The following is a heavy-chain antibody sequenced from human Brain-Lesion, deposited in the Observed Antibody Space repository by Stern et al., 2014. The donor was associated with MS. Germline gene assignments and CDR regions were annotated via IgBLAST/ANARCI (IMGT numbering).Heavy chain of an antibody. J-gene: IGHJ4*02. D-gene: IGHD1-14*01. CDR1: GFTFDDYA. V-gene: IGHV3-9*01. CDR3: ARDITGSSAYFAY. CDR2: ISWNSGTI. Sequence: VQLVQSGGDLVQPSRSLRLSCAAFGFTFDDYAMHWVRQAPGKGLAWVAGISWNSGTIGYADSVKGRFTTSRDNAYSSLYLQMNSLRPEDTALYYCARDITGSSAYFAYWGQGTLVTVSS.